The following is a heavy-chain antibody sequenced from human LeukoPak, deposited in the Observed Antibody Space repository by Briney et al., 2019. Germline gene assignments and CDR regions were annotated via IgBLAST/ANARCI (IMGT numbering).Heavy chain of an antibody. Sequence: ASVKVSCKVSGYTLTELSMHWVRQAPGKGLEWMGGFDPEDGETIYAQKFQGRVTMTEDASTDTAYMELSSLRSEDTAVYYCASLGGIYYDSSTGYYTDDYWGQGTLVAVSS. J-gene: IGHJ4*02. V-gene: IGHV1-24*01. CDR3: ASLGGIYYDSSTGYYTDDY. CDR2: FDPEDGET. CDR1: GYTLTELS. D-gene: IGHD3-9*01.